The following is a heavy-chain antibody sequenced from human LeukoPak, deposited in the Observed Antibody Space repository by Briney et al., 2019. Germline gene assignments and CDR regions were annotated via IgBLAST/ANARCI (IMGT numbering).Heavy chain of an antibody. CDR3: ARGEAYDAFDI. D-gene: IGHD1-26*01. CDR1: GFTFSSYS. J-gene: IGHJ3*02. Sequence: GGSLRLSCAASGFTFSSYSMNWVRQAPGKGLEWVSCISSSSSYIYYADSVKGRFTISRDNAKNSLYLQMSSLRAEDTALYYCARGEAYDAFDIWGQGTMVTVSS. V-gene: IGHV3-21*04. CDR2: ISSSSSYI.